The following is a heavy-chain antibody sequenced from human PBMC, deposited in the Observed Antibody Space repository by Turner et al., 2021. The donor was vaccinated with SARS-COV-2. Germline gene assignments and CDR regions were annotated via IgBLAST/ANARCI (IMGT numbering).Heavy chain of an antibody. Sequence: QVQLQQSGPGLLKPSQTLSLTCAISGDSVSSNGVAWNWIRQSPSRGLEGLGRTVYRSKWYYDYAVSVRSRITVSPDTSKNRFSLQLNSVTPEDTAVYYCARGERNAFDTWGQGTLVTVSS. CDR1: GDSVSSNGVA. V-gene: IGHV6-1*01. J-gene: IGHJ3*02. CDR3: ARGERNAFDT. CDR2: TVYRSKWYY.